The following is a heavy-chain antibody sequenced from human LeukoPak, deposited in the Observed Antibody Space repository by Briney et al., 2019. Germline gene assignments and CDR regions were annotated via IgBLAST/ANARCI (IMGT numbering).Heavy chain of an antibody. CDR1: GFTFSSYS. J-gene: IGHJ4*02. CDR2: ISSSSYI. V-gene: IGHV3-21*01. D-gene: IGHD5-18*01. Sequence: VGSLRLSCASSGFTFSSYSMNWVRQAPGKGLEWVSSISSSSYIYYADSVKGRFTISRDNAKNSLYLQMNSLRAEDTAVYYCARDLEYSYAPIWGQGTLVTVSS. CDR3: ARDLEYSYAPI.